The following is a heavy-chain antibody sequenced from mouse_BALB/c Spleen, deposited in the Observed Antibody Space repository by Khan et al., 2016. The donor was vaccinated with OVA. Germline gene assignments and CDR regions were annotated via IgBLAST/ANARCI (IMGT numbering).Heavy chain of an antibody. V-gene: IGHV14-3*02. J-gene: IGHJ3*01. CDR1: GFNIKDTY. CDR3: APRLAWFAY. Sequence: EVQLQESGAELVKPGASVKLSCTASGFNIKDTYMHWVKQRPEQGLEWIGRIDPANGNSKFDPKFQGKATITADTSSNTAYLQLTSLTSAETAVYYWAPRLAWFAYWGQGTLVTVSA. CDR2: IDPANGNS.